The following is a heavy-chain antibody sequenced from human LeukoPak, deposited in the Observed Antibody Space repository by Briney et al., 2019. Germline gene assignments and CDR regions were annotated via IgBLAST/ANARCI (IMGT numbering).Heavy chain of an antibody. CDR1: GFTFSSYS. CDR3: ARGQQWLVQYYYCGMDV. Sequence: SGGSLRLSCAASGFTFSSYSMNWVRQAPGKGLEWVSYISSSSSTIYYADSVKGRFTISRDNAKNSLYLQMNSLRAEDTAVYYCARGQQWLVQYYYCGMDVWGQGTTVTVSS. CDR2: ISSSSSTI. V-gene: IGHV3-48*01. J-gene: IGHJ6*02. D-gene: IGHD6-19*01.